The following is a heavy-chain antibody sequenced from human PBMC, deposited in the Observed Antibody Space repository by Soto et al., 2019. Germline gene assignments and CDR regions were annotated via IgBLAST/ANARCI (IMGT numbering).Heavy chain of an antibody. CDR3: AKGRTFFDF. D-gene: IGHD3-16*01. J-gene: IGHJ4*02. V-gene: IGHV3-23*01. CDR2: ISDGDGAT. Sequence: EVHLLESGGGLVQPGGSLRLSCAASGFAFSDYAMTWVRQAPGKGLEWVSDISDGDGATHYADSVKGRFTISRDDSKNTLYLQMDSLRAEDAALYYCAKGRTFFDFWGQGTLVTVSS. CDR1: GFAFSDYA.